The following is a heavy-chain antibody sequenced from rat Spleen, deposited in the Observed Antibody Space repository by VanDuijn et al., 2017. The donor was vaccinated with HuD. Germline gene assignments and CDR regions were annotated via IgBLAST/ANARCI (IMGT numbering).Heavy chain of an antibody. CDR3: ARSYYGYNYVGYYFDY. CDR2: ISYSGNT. D-gene: IGHD1-9*01. J-gene: IGHJ2*01. V-gene: IGHV3-1*01. Sequence: EVQLQESGPGLVKPSQSLSLTCSVTGYSITSNYWGWIRKFPGNKMEWIGHISYSGNTSYNPSLKSRISITRDTSKNQFFLQLNSVTTEDTATYYCARSYYGYNYVGYYFDYWGQGVMVTVSS. CDR1: GYSITSNY.